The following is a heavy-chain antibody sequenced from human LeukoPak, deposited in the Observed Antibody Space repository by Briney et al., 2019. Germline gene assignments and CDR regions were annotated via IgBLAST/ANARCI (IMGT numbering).Heavy chain of an antibody. J-gene: IGHJ4*02. CDR3: AREEGPFDY. Sequence: PAGGSLRLSCAASGFTFSSYGMHWVRQAPGKGLEWVAVIRYDGSNKYYADPVKGRFTISRDNSKNTLYLQMNSLRGEDTAVYYCAREEGPFDYWGQGTLVTISS. CDR2: IRYDGSNK. V-gene: IGHV3-33*01. CDR1: GFTFSSYG.